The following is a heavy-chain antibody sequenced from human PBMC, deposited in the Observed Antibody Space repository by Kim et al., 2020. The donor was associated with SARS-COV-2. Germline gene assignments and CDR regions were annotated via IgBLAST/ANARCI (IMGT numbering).Heavy chain of an antibody. V-gene: IGHV5-10-1*01. CDR1: GYSFTSYW. CDR3: ARHGRRGYSGYERWYYFDY. Sequence: GESLKISCKGSGYSFTSYWISWVRQMPGKGLGWMGRIEPSDSYTNYSPSFQGHVTISADKSISTAYLQWSSLKASDTAMYYCARHGRRGYSGYERWYYFDYWGQGTLVTVSS. D-gene: IGHD5-12*01. J-gene: IGHJ4*02. CDR2: IEPSDSYT.